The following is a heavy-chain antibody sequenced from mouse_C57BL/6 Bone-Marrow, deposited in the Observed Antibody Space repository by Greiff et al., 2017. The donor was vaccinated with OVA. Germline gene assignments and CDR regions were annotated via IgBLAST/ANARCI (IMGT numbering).Heavy chain of an antibody. V-gene: IGHV2-5*01. D-gene: IGHD2-3*01. CDR2: IWRGGST. CDR3: AKKGDGYYVPYAMDY. CDR1: GFSLTSYG. Sequence: QVQLKQSGPGLVQPSQSLSITCTVSGFSLTSYGVHWVRQSPGKGLEWLGVIWRGGSTDYNAAFMSRLSITKDNSKSPVFFKMNSLQADDTAIYYCAKKGDGYYVPYAMDYWGQGTSVTVSS. J-gene: IGHJ4*01.